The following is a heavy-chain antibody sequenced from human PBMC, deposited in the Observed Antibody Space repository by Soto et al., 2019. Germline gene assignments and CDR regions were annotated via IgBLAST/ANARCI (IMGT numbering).Heavy chain of an antibody. CDR3: ARDYPSIVGATSYSSDY. CDR1: GFTFSSYE. D-gene: IGHD1-26*01. Sequence: PVGSLRLSCAASGFTFSSYEMNWVRQAPGKGLEWVSYISSSGSTIYYADSVKGRFTISRDNAKNSLYLQMNSLRAEDTAVYYCARDYPSIVGATSYSSDYWGQGTLVTVSS. V-gene: IGHV3-48*03. CDR2: ISSSGSTI. J-gene: IGHJ4*02.